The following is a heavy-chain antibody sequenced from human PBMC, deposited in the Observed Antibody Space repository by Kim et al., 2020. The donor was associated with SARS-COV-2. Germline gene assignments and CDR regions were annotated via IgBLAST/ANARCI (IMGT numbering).Heavy chain of an antibody. J-gene: IGHJ4*02. V-gene: IGHV3-33*01. D-gene: IGHD1-26*01. CDR3: ARGRGGSYNELDY. Sequence: YADSVKGRFTISRDNSKDTLYRQMNSLRAEDTAVYYCARGRGGSYNELDYWGQGTLVTVSS.